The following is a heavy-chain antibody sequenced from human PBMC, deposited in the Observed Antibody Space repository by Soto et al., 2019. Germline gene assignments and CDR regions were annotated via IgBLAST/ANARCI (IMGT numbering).Heavy chain of an antibody. J-gene: IGHJ3*01. CDR2: IYHSGST. CDR3: ARPVGVEQQLVHDAFDL. V-gene: IGHV4-39*01. D-gene: IGHD6-13*01. CDR1: GGFISSSNCY. Sequence: QLQLQESGPGLVKPSETLSLTCTVSGGFISSSNCYWGWIRQPPGKGLEWIGSIYHSGSTYYNPSLKSRVTMSVDTSKNQFSLKVNSVTAADTAVYYCARPVGVEQQLVHDAFDLWGQGTMVAVSS.